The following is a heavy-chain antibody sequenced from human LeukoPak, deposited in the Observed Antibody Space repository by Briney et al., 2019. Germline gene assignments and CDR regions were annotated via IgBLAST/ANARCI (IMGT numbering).Heavy chain of an antibody. CDR2: ISYDGSNK. Sequence: PGRSLRLSCAASGFTFSSYAMHWVRQAPGKGLEWVAVISYDGSNKYYADSVKGRFTISRDNSKNMLYLQMNSLRAEDTAVYYCARDRLYLRLEGLDYWGQGTLVTVSS. J-gene: IGHJ4*02. D-gene: IGHD2-8*01. CDR3: ARDRLYLRLEGLDY. CDR1: GFTFSSYA. V-gene: IGHV3-30-3*01.